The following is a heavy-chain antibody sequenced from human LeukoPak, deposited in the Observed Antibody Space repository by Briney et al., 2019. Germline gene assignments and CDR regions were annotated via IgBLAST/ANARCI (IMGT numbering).Heavy chain of an antibody. CDR1: GYTFTSYD. J-gene: IGHJ5*02. Sequence: ASVKVSCKASGYTFTSYDINWVRQATGQGLEWMGCMNPNSGNTGYAQKFQGRVTITRNTSISTAYMELSSLRSEDTAVYYCARATTFWSGYYNWFDPWGQGTLVTVSS. CDR2: MNPNSGNT. V-gene: IGHV1-8*03. D-gene: IGHD3-3*01. CDR3: ARATTFWSGYYNWFDP.